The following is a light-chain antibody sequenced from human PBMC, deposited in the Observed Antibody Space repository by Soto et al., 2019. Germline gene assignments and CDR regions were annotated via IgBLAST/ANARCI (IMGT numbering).Light chain of an antibody. CDR3: QHRSGWPLS. V-gene: IGKV3-11*01. J-gene: IGKJ4*01. Sequence: EIVLTQSPATLSLSPGERATLSCRASQSVSSYLAWYQQKPGQAPRLLIYDASNRAAGIPARFSGSGSGTDFILSISSLDPEDFAVYYCQHRSGWPLSFGGGTKIEIK. CDR1: QSVSSY. CDR2: DAS.